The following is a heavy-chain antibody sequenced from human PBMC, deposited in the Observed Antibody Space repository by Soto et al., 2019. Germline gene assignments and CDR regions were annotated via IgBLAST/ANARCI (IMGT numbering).Heavy chain of an antibody. D-gene: IGHD1-1*01. CDR2: VYHSGST. V-gene: IGHV4-4*02. J-gene: IGHJ4*02. CDR3: ARTSTIGTRFDY. Sequence: QVQLQESGPGLVKPSGTLSLTCAVSGGSISTSNWCSWVRQPPGKGLAWIGAVYHSGSTNYNPSFKSRVAMAVDKSQKQFSLKLNSVTAADTSLDYCARTSTIGTRFDYWGQGSLVTFSA. CDR1: GGSISTSNW.